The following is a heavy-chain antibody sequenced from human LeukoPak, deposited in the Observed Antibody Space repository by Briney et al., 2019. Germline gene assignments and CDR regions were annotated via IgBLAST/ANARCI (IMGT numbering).Heavy chain of an antibody. CDR3: AKVGAVAAVEN. D-gene: IGHD6-19*01. CDR2: IYTGETT. J-gene: IGHJ4*02. V-gene: IGHV3-66*01. Sequence: GGSLRLSCAASGFTVSSKYMSWVRQAPGQGLEWVSVIYTGETTYYADSVTGRFTISRENSKNTLYLQMDGLRVEDTAVYYCAKVGAVAAVENWGQGTLVTVSS. CDR1: GFTVSSKY.